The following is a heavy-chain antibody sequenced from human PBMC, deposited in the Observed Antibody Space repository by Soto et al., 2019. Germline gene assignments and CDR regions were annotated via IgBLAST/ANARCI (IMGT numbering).Heavy chain of an antibody. CDR2: IYYSGST. CDR1: GGSISSYY. V-gene: IGHV4-59*01. D-gene: IGHD6-6*01. Sequence: SETLSLTCTVSGGSISSYYWSWIRQPLGKGLEWIGYIYYSGSTNYNPSLKSRVTISVDTSKNQFSLKLSSVTAADTAVYYCARARLQLVNNWFDPWGQGTLVTVSS. J-gene: IGHJ5*02. CDR3: ARARLQLVNNWFDP.